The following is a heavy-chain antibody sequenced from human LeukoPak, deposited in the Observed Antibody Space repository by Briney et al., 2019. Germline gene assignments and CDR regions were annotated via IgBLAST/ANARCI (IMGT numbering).Heavy chain of an antibody. CDR3: ASSLRYYFDY. J-gene: IGHJ4*02. CDR1: GFTFSSYA. Sequence: PGGSLRLSCAASGFTFSSYAMSWVRQAPGKGLEWVSAISGSGGGTYYADSVKGRFTISRDNSKNTLYLQMNSLRAEDTAVYYCASSLRYYFDYWGQGTLVTVSS. V-gene: IGHV3-23*01. CDR2: ISGSGGGT.